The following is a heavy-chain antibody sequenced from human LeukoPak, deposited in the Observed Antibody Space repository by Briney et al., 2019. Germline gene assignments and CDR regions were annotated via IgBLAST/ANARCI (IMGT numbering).Heavy chain of an antibody. CDR1: GFSFSNYG. CDR2: ISHDVSEK. CDR3: AKAVLSSGWSKNDY. Sequence: GGSLRLSCVTSGFSFSNYGMHWVRQAPGKGLEWAAVISHDVSEKYYADPVKGRFTISRDNSKNTLYLQMNSLRVEDTAVYYCAKAVLSSGWSKNDYWGQGTLVTVSS. D-gene: IGHD6-19*01. J-gene: IGHJ4*02. V-gene: IGHV3-30*18.